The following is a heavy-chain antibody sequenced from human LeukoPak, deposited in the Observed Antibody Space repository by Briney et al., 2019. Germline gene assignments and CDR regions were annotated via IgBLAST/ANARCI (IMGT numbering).Heavy chain of an antibody. J-gene: IGHJ6*03. CDR1: GGSISSGSYY. Sequence: TSETLSLTCTVSGGSISSGSYYWSWIRQPAGKGLEWIGRIYTSGSTNYNPSLKSRVTISVDTSKNQFSLKLSSVTAADTAVYCCARDRGQIGYYYYYYMDVWGKGTTVTVSS. V-gene: IGHV4-61*02. CDR3: ARDRGQIGYYYYYYMDV. D-gene: IGHD3-22*01. CDR2: IYTSGST.